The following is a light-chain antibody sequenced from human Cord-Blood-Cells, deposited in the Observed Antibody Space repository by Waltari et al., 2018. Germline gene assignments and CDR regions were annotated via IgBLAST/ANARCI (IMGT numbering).Light chain of an antibody. Sequence: QSVLTRPPSVSGAPGQRVTISCTGSSANIGAGYDVHGYQQLPGTAPKLLIYGNSNRPSGVPDRFSGSKSGTSASLAITGLQAEDEADYYCQSYDSSLSGWVFGGGTKLTVL. CDR2: GNS. CDR1: SANIGAGYD. CDR3: QSYDSSLSGWV. V-gene: IGLV1-40*01. J-gene: IGLJ3*02.